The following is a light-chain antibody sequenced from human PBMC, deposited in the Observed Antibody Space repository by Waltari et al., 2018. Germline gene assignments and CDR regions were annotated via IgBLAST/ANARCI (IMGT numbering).Light chain of an antibody. CDR2: GAS. J-gene: IGKJ4*01. CDR1: QSVSRF. V-gene: IGKV1-39*01. CDR3: QQSDSDLT. Sequence: DIQMTQSPSSLSASVGDRVTITCGASQSVSRFLNWYQQKPGRAPKLLIYGASTLQSGVPSRFSGSGSGTDFTLTIDSLQPEDFATYYCQQSDSDLTFGGGTKVESK.